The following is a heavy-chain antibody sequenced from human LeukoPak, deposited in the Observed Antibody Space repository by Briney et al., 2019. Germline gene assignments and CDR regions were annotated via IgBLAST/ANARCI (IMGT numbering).Heavy chain of an antibody. CDR1: GYTFSSYD. V-gene: IGHV1-18*01. D-gene: IGHD3-10*01. CDR3: ARTVIAAIRGVTPPGY. Sequence: GASVKVSCKTSGYTFSSYDISWVRQAPGHGLGWMGWIAPYNGNTKYTQNLQGRVTLTTDISTSTAYMELRSLRSDDTAVYYCARTVIAAIRGVTPPGYWGQGTLVTVSS. J-gene: IGHJ4*02. CDR2: IAPYNGNT.